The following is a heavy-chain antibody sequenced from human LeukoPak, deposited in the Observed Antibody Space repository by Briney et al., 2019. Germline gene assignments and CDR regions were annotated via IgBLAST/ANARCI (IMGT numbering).Heavy chain of an antibody. Sequence: SGGSLRLSYAASGFTFSSYGMHWVRQAPGKGLEWVAVIWYDGSNKYYADSVKGRFTISRDNSKNTLYLQMNSLRAEDTAVYYCAREGRDDYNFDYWGQGTLVTVSS. CDR2: IWYDGSNK. V-gene: IGHV3-33*01. CDR1: GFTFSSYG. J-gene: IGHJ4*02. D-gene: IGHD5-24*01. CDR3: AREGRDDYNFDY.